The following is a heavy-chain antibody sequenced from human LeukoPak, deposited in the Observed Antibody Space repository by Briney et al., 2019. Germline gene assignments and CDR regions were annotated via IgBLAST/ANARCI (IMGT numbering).Heavy chain of an antibody. Sequence: ASVKVSCKASGYTFTGYYMHWVRQAPGQGLEWMGWINPNSGGTNYAQKFQGRVTMTRDMSISTAYMELSRLRSDDTAVYYCARDLNQLLPTWFDPWGQGTLVTVSS. J-gene: IGHJ5*02. CDR1: GYTFTGYY. V-gene: IGHV1-2*02. CDR2: INPNSGGT. CDR3: ARDLNQLLPTWFDP. D-gene: IGHD2-2*01.